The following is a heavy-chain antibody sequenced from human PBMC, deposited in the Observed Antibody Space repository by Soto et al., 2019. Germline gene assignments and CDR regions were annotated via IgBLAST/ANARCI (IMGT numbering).Heavy chain of an antibody. CDR3: ARQGSSSGYYYYYMDV. V-gene: IGHV4-59*08. CDR2: IYYSGST. CDR1: GGSISSYY. J-gene: IGHJ6*03. D-gene: IGHD6-6*01. Sequence: PSETLSLTCTVSGGSISSYYWIWIRQPPGKGLEWIGYIYYSGSTNYNPSLKSRVTISVDTSKNQFSLKLSSVTAAGTAVYYCARQGSSSGYYYYYMDVWGKGTTVTVSS.